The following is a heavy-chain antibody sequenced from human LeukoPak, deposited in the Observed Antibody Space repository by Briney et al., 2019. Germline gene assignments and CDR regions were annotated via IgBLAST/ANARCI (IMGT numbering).Heavy chain of an antibody. D-gene: IGHD2-2*01. J-gene: IGHJ4*02. CDR2: IRSKAYGGTR. CDR1: GFTFGDYA. Sequence: GGSLRLSCTASGFTFGDYAMSWVRQAPGKGLEWVGFIRSKAYGGTREYAASVKGRFTISRDDSKSIAYLQMNSLKTEDTAVYYCTSGSVVVPAAHFDYWGQGTLVTVSS. V-gene: IGHV3-49*04. CDR3: TSGSVVVPAAHFDY.